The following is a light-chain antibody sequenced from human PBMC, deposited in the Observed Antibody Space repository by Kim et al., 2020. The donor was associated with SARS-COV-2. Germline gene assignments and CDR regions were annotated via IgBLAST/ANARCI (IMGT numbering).Light chain of an antibody. CDR2: DVS. CDR1: SSDIGGYNY. V-gene: IGLV2-14*03. CDR3: SSYTSSISYV. J-gene: IGLJ1*01. Sequence: QSITSSCTGTSSDIGGYNYVCWYQQHPGKAPKLVIYDVSNRPAGVSNRFYGSKSGNTASLTISGLQAEDEADYYCSSYTSSISYVFGNGTKVTVL.